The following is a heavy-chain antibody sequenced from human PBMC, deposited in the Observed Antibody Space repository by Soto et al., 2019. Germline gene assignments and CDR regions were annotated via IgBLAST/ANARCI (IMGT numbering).Heavy chain of an antibody. CDR3: AATTAYSYYGMDV. J-gene: IGHJ6*02. CDR2: IYPGDSDT. D-gene: IGHD1-7*01. V-gene: IGHV5-51*01. CDR1: GYSFTSYW. Sequence: GESLKISCKGSGYSFTSYWIGWVRQMPGKGLEWMGIIYPGDSDTRYSPSFQGQVTISADKSISTAYLQWSSLKASDTAMYYCAATTAYSYYGMDVWGQGTTVTVSS.